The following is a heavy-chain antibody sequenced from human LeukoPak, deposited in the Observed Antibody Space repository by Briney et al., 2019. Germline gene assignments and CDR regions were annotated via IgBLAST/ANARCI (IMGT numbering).Heavy chain of an antibody. CDR3: AVWSYYDSSGYKEAFDI. CDR2: INPNSGGT. V-gene: IGHV1-2*02. Sequence: GASVKVSCKASGYTFTGCYMHWVRQAPGQGLEWMGWINPNSGGTNYAQKFQGRVTMTRDTSITTAYMELSRLGSDDTAVYYCAVWSYYDSSGYKEAFDIWGQGTMVTVSS. J-gene: IGHJ3*02. CDR1: GYTFTGCY. D-gene: IGHD3-22*01.